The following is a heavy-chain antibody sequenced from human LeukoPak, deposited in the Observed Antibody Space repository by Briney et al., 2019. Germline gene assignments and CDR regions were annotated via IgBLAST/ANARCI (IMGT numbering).Heavy chain of an antibody. D-gene: IGHD3-10*01. V-gene: IGHV3-74*01. CDR2: INSDGSSI. CDR1: GFTFSSHW. J-gene: IGHJ4*02. Sequence: PGGSLRLSCAASGFTFSSHWMHWVRQAPGKGLVWVSRINSDGSSISYADSVKGRFTISRDNAKNTLYLQMNSLRAEDTAVYYCADGSLGVFDYWGQGTLVTVSS. CDR3: ADGSLGVFDY.